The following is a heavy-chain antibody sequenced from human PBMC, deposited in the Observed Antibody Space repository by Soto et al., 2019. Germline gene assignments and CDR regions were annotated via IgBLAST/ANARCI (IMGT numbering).Heavy chain of an antibody. CDR3: ASRDPGTSVDY. CDR2: IYRTGST. J-gene: IGHJ4*02. V-gene: IGHV4-4*02. D-gene: IGHD1-7*01. Sequence: NPSGTLSLTCAVSGGSFTSNNWWTWVRQPPGQGLEWIGEIYRTGSTNYNPSLKSRVAISLDKSENQFSLKVTSLTAADTAVYYCASRDPGTSVDYWGQGTLVTVSS. CDR1: GGSFTSNNW.